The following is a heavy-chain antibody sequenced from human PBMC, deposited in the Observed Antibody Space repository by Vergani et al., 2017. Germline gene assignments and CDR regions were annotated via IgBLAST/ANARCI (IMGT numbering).Heavy chain of an antibody. V-gene: IGHV4-30-4*01. CDR3: ARQKDYYMDV. CDR2: IYYSGTT. J-gene: IGHJ6*03. Sequence: QLQLQESGPGLVKPSETLSLTCTVSGDSISSGGYYWSWIRQPPGKGLEWIGYIYYSGTTYYNPSLESRLTISLDTSENHLSLKLTSVTAADTAVYYCARQKDYYMDVWGKGATVTVS. CDR1: GDSISSGGYY.